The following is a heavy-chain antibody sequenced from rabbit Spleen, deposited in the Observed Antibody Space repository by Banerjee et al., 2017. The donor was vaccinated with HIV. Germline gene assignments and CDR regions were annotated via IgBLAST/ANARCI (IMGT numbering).Heavy chain of an antibody. CDR2: IYTGSSGSA. Sequence: QQLVESGGGLVKPGASLTLTCKASGFDFSSYQYMCWVRQAPGKGLEWIACIYTGSSGSAYYATWAKGRFTISRSSSTTVTLQMTSLTAADTATYFCARDTGSSFSSYGMDLWGQGTLVTVS. J-gene: IGHJ3*01. CDR3: ARDTGSSFSSYGMDL. D-gene: IGHD8-1*01. CDR1: GFDFSSYQY. V-gene: IGHV1S40*01.